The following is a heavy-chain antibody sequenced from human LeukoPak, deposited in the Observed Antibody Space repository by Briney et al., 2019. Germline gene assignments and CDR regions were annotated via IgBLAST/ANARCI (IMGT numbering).Heavy chain of an antibody. V-gene: IGHV3-23*01. J-gene: IGHJ4*02. CDR1: GFTFRNYA. Sequence: GGSLRLSCAASGFTFRNYAINWVRQAPGKGLEWVSAISGSGGTGYNTYYADSVKGRFTISREDSKDTLDLQMDRLRTDDTAMYYCAKGQLLWFAYHLESWGPGTLVTVSS. CDR2: ISGSGGTGYNT. CDR3: AKGQLLWFAYHLES. D-gene: IGHD3-10*01.